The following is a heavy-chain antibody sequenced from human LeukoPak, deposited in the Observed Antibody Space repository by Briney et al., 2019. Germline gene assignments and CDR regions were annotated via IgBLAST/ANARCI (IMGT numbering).Heavy chain of an antibody. CDR2: ISAYNGNT. Sequence: ASVKVSCKASGYTFMSYGIHWVRQAPGQGLEWMGWISAYNGNTNYAQKLQGRVTMTTDTSTSTAYMELRSLRSDDTAVYYCARAERATYSYTNWGQGALVTVSS. D-gene: IGHD5-18*01. CDR3: ARAERATYSYTN. CDR1: GYTFMSYG. J-gene: IGHJ4*02. V-gene: IGHV1-18*01.